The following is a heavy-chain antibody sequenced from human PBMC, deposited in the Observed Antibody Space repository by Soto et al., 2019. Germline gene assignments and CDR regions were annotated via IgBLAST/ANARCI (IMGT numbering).Heavy chain of an antibody. J-gene: IGHJ4*02. V-gene: IGHV3-30-3*01. CDR1: GFSFSSYA. CDR2: ISNDGSNK. CDR3: ARGQQGNDY. D-gene: IGHD6-13*01. Sequence: QVHLVESGGGVVQPGRSLRLSCAASGFSFSSYAMHWLRQAPGEGLEWVAVISNDGSNKFFADSVKGRFFISRDNSNHTLFPEMDSLRPENTAVYYCARGQQGNDYWGQGSLV.